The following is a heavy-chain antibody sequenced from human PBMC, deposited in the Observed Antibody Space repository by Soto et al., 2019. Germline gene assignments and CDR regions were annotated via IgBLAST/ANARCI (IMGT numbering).Heavy chain of an antibody. CDR1: GFTFSSYG. Sequence: GGSLRLSCAASGFTFSSYGMHWVRQAPGKGLEWVAVISYDGSNKYYADSVKGRFTISRDNSKNTLYLQMNSLRAEDTAVYYCAKDMTSLTVVTPVDPWGQGTLVTVSS. V-gene: IGHV3-30*18. CDR2: ISYDGSNK. D-gene: IGHD2-21*02. J-gene: IGHJ5*02. CDR3: AKDMTSLTVVTPVDP.